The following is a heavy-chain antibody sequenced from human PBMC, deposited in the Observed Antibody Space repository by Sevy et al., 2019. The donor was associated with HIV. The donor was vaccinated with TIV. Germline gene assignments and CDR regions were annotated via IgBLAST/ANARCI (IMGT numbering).Heavy chain of an antibody. CDR1: GFTFSSYA. CDR2: ISGSGGSGDKT. J-gene: IGHJ4*02. Sequence: GGSLRLSCAASGFTFSSYAMNWVRQAPGKGLEWVSGISGSGGSGDKTNYADPVKGRFTISRDDSKNSLYLQLNSLRAEDTAIYYCARKYDSSGYFDYWDQGTLVTVSS. V-gene: IGHV3-23*01. D-gene: IGHD3-22*01. CDR3: ARKYDSSGYFDY.